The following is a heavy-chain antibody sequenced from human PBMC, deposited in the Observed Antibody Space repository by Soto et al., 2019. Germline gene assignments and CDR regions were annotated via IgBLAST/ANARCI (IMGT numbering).Heavy chain of an antibody. CDR1: GFTFSNFA. Sequence: GSLRLSGVASGFTFSNFAMSWVGQAPGKGLEWVSGFSGSGGSTDYADSVKGRFTISRDNSKNTLYLQMNSLRAEDTAVYYCAKLYDSSYFDYWGQGTLVPVSS. CDR2: FSGSGGST. V-gene: IGHV3-23*01. D-gene: IGHD3-22*01. J-gene: IGHJ4*02. CDR3: AKLYDSSYFDY.